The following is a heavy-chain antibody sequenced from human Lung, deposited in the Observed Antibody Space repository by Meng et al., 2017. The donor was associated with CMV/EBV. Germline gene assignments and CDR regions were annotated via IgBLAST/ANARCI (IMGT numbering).Heavy chain of an antibody. V-gene: IGHV3-9*01. CDR2: ISWNHGNI. Sequence: GGSLRLXCAASGFTFDDYAMYWVRQAPGKGLQWVSGISWNHGNIDYADSVKGRFTISRDNAKNFLYLQMNSLRPEDTAVYYCAKDMIAATGVGYRYYYYGMDVWXQGTXVTVSS. CDR3: AKDMIAATGVGYRYYYYGMDV. CDR1: GFTFDDYA. J-gene: IGHJ6*02. D-gene: IGHD6-13*01.